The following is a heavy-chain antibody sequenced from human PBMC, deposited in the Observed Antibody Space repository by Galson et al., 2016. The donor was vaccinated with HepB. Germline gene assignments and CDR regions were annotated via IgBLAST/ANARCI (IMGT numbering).Heavy chain of an antibody. CDR1: GFSLPPSKVA. J-gene: IGHJ4*02. V-gene: IGHV2-5*02. CDR2: IYWDDER. D-gene: IGHD4-23*01. CDR3: VLLDYRGRNGLWDFDD. Sequence: PALVKPTQTLTLTCTFSGFSLPPSKVAVGWIRQPPGKALEWLALIYWDDERRYRPSLKSRVTISLDTSKTQVVLTMTNMDPVDTATYYCVLLDYRGRNGLWDFDDWGQGTLVTVSS.